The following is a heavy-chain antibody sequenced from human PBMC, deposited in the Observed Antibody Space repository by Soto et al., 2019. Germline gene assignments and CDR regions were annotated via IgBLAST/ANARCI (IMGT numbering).Heavy chain of an antibody. V-gene: IGHV4-59*01. J-gene: IGHJ4*02. Sequence: SETLSLTCTVSGGSISSYYWSWIRQPPGKGLEWIGYIYYSGSTNYNPSLKSRVTISVDTSKSQFSLKLSSVTAADTAVYYCARGLGYQLLGYYFDYWGQGTLVTVSS. CDR1: GGSISSYY. D-gene: IGHD2-2*01. CDR3: ARGLGYQLLGYYFDY. CDR2: IYYSGST.